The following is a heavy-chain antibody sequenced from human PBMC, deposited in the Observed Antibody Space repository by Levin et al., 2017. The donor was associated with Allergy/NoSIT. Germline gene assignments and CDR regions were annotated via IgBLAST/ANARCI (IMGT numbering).Heavy chain of an antibody. D-gene: IGHD1-1*01. V-gene: IGHV6-1*01. CDR2: TYYRSGWRN. CDR3: ARDMEGWYFDY. CDR1: GDSVSSNRVA. Sequence: SETLSLTCVISGDSVSSNRVAWNWIRQSPRRGLEWLGRTYYRSGWRNDFAISVKSRITINPDTSKNQFTLQLNAVTPEDTAVYYCARDMEGWYFDYWGQGALVTVSS. J-gene: IGHJ4*02.